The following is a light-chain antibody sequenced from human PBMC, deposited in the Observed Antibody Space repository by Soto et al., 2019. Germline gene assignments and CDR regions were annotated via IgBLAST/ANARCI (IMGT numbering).Light chain of an antibody. V-gene: IGKV3-15*01. CDR1: QSVNSN. J-gene: IGKJ2*01. CDR3: HQYYNWRYT. Sequence: EIVMTQSPATLSVSPGERAALSCRASQSVNSNLAWYQQKPGQAPRLLIYGASTRATGIPARFSGSGSGTKFTLTTSSMLYAEYAVYYCHQYYNWRYTFGQGTKLEIK. CDR2: GAS.